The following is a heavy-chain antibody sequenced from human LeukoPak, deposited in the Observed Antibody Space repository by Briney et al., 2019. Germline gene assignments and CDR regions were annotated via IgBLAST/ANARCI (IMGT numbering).Heavy chain of an antibody. J-gene: IGHJ4*02. V-gene: IGHV3-21*01. CDR1: GFTFSSYS. CDR2: ISSSSSCI. Sequence: GGSLRLSCAASGFTFSSYSMTWVRQAPGKGLDWVSSISSSSSCIYYADSVKGRFTISRDNAKNSLYLQMNSLKAEDTAVYYCARDRLGYCSSTSCYGWGQGTLVTVSS. CDR3: ARDRLGYCSSTSCYG. D-gene: IGHD2-2*01.